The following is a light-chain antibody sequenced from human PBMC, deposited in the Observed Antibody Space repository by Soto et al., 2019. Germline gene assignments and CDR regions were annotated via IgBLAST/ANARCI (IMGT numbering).Light chain of an antibody. J-gene: IGKJ1*01. CDR2: AAS. CDR3: LQDYNYPLT. CDR1: QGIGND. V-gene: IGKV1-6*01. Sequence: IQMTQSPATLSASFGDRVTITCRASQGIGNDLGWYQQRPGKAPKLLIYAASSLQSGVPSRFSGSGYGTDFNLTISSLQTEDFATYYCLQDYNYPLTFGPGTKVDIK.